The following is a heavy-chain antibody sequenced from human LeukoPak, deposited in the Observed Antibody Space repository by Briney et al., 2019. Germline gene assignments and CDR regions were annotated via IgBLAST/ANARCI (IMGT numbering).Heavy chain of an antibody. J-gene: IGHJ6*02. V-gene: IGHV3-7*03. CDR3: AKDSYYYGMDV. CDR1: GFTFSSYW. CDR2: IKQDGSEK. Sequence: GGSLRLSCAASGFTFSSYWMSWVRQAPGKGLEWVANIKQDGSEKYYVGSVKGRFTISRDNAKNSLYLQMNSLRAEDTALYYCAKDSYYYGMDVWGQGTTVTVSS.